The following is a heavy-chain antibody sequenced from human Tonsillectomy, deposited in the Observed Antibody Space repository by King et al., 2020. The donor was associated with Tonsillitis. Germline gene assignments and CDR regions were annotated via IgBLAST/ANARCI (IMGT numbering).Heavy chain of an antibody. CDR1: GFTLSSYG. CDR3: AKDHLDGALKGAYYYAMDV. CDR2: IRYDGSNK. J-gene: IGHJ6*02. V-gene: IGHV3-30*02. Sequence: VQLVQSGGGVVQPGGSLRLSCAASGFTLSSYGMHWVRQAPGKGLEWVAFIRYDGSNKYYADSVKGRFTISRDNSKNTLYLQMNSLRGEDTALYYCAKDHLDGALKGAYYYAMDVWGQGTTVTVSS. D-gene: IGHD4-17*01.